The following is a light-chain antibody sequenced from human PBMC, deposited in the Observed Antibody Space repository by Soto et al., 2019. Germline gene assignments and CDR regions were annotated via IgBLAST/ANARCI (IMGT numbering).Light chain of an antibody. CDR2: WAS. Sequence: DIVMTQSPDSLAVSLGERATINCTSGRSLFYSPHNKSYLAWYQQKVGQPPQMLIYWASTRDSGVPDRFRGSGSGTDFTLTSSSLQADDVAVYYCQQYYRAPRTFGQGTKVE. CDR1: RSLFYSPHNKSY. V-gene: IGKV4-1*01. CDR3: QQYYRAPRT. J-gene: IGKJ2*01.